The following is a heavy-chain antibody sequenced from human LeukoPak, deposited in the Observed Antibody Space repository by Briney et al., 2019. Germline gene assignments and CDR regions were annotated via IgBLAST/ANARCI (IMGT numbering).Heavy chain of an antibody. CDR1: GFTFSSYA. Sequence: GGSLRLSCAASGFTFSSYAMSWVRQAPGKGLEWASGISGSGDSTYYADFVKGRFTISRDNSKNTLYLQMNSLRADDTAAYYCAKDFGDCTNGVCYGTPFDYWGQGTLVTVSS. CDR3: AKDFGDCTNGVCYGTPFDY. CDR2: ISGSGDST. J-gene: IGHJ4*02. D-gene: IGHD2-8*01. V-gene: IGHV3-23*01.